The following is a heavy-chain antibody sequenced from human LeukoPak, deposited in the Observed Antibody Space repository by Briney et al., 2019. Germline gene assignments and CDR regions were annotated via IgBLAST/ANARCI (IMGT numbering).Heavy chain of an antibody. CDR3: AKDPNWDRGY. J-gene: IGHJ4*02. CDR1: GFTFSSYT. V-gene: IGHV3-23*01. D-gene: IGHD3-10*01. CDR2: IGTSAGST. Sequence: WGSLRLSCAASGFTFSSYTMTWVRQAPGKGLEYVSGIGTSAGSTIYADSVKGRFTISRDNSKNTVNLQMDSLRVEDTSVYYCAKDPNWDRGYWGQGTLVTVSS.